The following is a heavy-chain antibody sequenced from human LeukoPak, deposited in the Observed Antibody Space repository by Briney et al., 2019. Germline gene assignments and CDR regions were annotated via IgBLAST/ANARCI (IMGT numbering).Heavy chain of an antibody. CDR1: GFTVSSNY. V-gene: IGHV3-48*02. J-gene: IGHJ5*01. CDR3: ARDRWFDS. Sequence: PGVSLRLSCAASGFTVSSNYMSWVRQAPGKGLEWVSYISGSSSIKYCADSVKGRFTISRDNAQNSLYLQMSSLRDEDTAVYYCARDRWFDSWGQGTLVTVSS. CDR2: ISGSSSIK.